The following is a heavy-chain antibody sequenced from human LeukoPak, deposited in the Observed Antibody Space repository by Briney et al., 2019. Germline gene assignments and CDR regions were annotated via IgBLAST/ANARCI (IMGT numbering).Heavy chain of an antibody. J-gene: IGHJ5*02. CDR2: IYHTGST. CDR1: GGSISGSGYY. D-gene: IGHD1-26*01. CDR3: ARGGVGPTTNWFDP. V-gene: IGHV4-30-2*01. Sequence: SETLSLTCTVSGGSISGSGYYWSWIRQPPGKGLEWIGYIYHTGSTYYNPSLASRVTISVDRSKNQFSLRLTSVTAADTAVFYCARGGVGPTTNWFDPWGQGTLVTVSS.